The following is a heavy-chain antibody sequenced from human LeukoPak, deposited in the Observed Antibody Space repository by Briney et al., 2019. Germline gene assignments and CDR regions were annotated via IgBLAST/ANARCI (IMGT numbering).Heavy chain of an antibody. CDR1: GFTFDDYA. J-gene: IGHJ1*01. Sequence: PGRSLRLSCAASGFTFDDYAMHWVRQAPGKGLEWVSGISWNSGSIGYADSVKDRFTISRDNAKNSLYLQMNSLRAEDTALYYCAKAVSTTVTTPDFQHWGQGTLVTVSS. CDR3: AKAVSTTVTTPDFQH. D-gene: IGHD4-17*01. V-gene: IGHV3-9*01. CDR2: ISWNSGSI.